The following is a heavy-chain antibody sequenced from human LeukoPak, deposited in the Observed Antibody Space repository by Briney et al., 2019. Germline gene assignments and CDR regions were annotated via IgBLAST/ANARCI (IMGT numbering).Heavy chain of an antibody. CDR2: ISGSGGGGST. CDR3: PRGSWYTPKSPFDY. D-gene: IGHD6-13*01. J-gene: IGHJ4*02. Sequence: GGSLRLSCAASGFTFSSYAMSWVRQAPGKGLEWVSTISGSGGGGSTYYADSVKGRFTISRDNSKNTLYLQMNSLRAEDTAVYYCPRGSWYTPKSPFDYWGQGTLVTVSS. CDR1: GFTFSSYA. V-gene: IGHV3-23*01.